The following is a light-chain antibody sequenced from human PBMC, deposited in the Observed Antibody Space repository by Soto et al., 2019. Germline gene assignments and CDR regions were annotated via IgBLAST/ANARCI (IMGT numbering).Light chain of an antibody. Sequence: QSVLTQPASVSGSPGQSITISCTGTSSVVGSYNLVSWYQQHPGKAPKLMIYEGSKRPSGVSNRFSGSKSGNTASLTISGLQAEDEADYSCCSYAGSTTYVFRTGTKVTVL. CDR1: SSVVGSYNL. CDR2: EGS. CDR3: CSYAGSTTYV. J-gene: IGLJ1*01. V-gene: IGLV2-23*01.